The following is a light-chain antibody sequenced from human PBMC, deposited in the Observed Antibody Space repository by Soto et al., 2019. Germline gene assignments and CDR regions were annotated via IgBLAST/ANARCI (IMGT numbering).Light chain of an antibody. CDR1: QSVSSRF. Sequence: ELVLTQSPGTLSLSPGERATLSCRASQSVSSRFLAWYQQKPCQAHRLLMYGASSRATGIPDRFSGSGSGTDFTLTISRLEPEDVAVYYCQQYGSSPALTFGGGTKLDIK. J-gene: IGKJ4*01. V-gene: IGKV3-20*01. CDR3: QQYGSSPALT. CDR2: GAS.